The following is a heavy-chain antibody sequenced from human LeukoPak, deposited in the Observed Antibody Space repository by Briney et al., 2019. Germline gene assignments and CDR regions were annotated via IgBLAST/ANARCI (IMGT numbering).Heavy chain of an antibody. CDR2: ISQNGGEK. CDR1: GFTFSDYW. CDR3: ARDGTAAGLYFDL. Sequence: PGGSLRLSCAVSGFTFSDYWMNWVRQAPGKGREWVASISQNGGEKSYVDSVKGRFTISRDNPKNSPYLQMSSLRAEDTAVYYCARDGTAAGLYFDLWGQATLVTVSS. V-gene: IGHV3-7*01. D-gene: IGHD6-13*01. J-gene: IGHJ4*01.